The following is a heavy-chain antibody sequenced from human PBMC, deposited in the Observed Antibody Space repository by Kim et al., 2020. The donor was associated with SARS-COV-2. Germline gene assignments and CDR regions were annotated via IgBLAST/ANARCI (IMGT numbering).Heavy chain of an antibody. CDR3: ATRVVRGVRIDY. CDR2: IYYSGST. D-gene: IGHD3-10*01. J-gene: IGHJ4*01. V-gene: IGHV4-39*01. Sequence: SETLSLTCTVSGGSISSSSYYWGWIRQPPGKGLEWIGSIYYSGSTYYNPSLKSRVTISVDTSKNQFSLKLSSVTAADTAVYYCATRVVRGVRIDYWGHGT. CDR1: GGSISSSSYY.